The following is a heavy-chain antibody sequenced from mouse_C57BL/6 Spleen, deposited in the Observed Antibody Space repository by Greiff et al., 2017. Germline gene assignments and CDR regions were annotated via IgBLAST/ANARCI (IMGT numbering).Heavy chain of an antibody. V-gene: IGHV2-9-1*01. CDR2: IWTGGGT. CDR3: ARREEYRIDYAMGG. Sequence: QVQLKESGPGLVAPSQSLSITCTVSGFSLTSYAISWVRQPPGKGLEWLGVIWTGGGTNYNSALNSRLSISKDNSKSQVFLKMNSLQTDDTARYDCARREEYRIDYAMGGWGKGTSVTVSS. CDR1: GFSLTSYA. D-gene: IGHD5-2*01. J-gene: IGHJ4*01.